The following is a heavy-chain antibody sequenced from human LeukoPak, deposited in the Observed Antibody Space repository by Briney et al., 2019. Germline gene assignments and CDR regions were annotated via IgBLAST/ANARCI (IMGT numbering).Heavy chain of an antibody. D-gene: IGHD3-22*01. CDR3: AREKRTDTIGYYPYYFDY. CDR2: INWNGGST. V-gene: IGHV3-20*01. CDR1: GFTFDDYG. Sequence: GGSLRLSCAASGFTFDDYGMSWVRQAPGKGLEWVSGINWNGGSTGYADSVKGGFTISRDTAKNSLYLQMNSLRAEDTPLYHCAREKRTDTIGYYPYYFDYWGQGTLATASS. J-gene: IGHJ4*02.